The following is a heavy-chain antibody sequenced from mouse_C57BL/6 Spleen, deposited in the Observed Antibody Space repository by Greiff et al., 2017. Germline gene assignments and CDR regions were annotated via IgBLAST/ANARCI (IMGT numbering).Heavy chain of an antibody. J-gene: IGHJ3*01. CDR2: ISSGSSTI. CDR3: ARGESNYRAGFAY. D-gene: IGHD2-5*01. CDR1: GFTFSDYG. V-gene: IGHV5-17*01. Sequence: DVKLVESGGGLVKPGGSLKLSCAASGFTFSDYGMHWVRQAPEKGLEWVAYISSGSSTIYYADTVKGRFTISRDNAKNTLFLQMTSLRSEDTAMYYCARGESNYRAGFAYWGQGTLVTVSA.